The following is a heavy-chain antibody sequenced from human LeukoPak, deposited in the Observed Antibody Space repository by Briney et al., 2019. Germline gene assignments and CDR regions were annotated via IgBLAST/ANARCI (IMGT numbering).Heavy chain of an antibody. CDR1: GFTFDDYA. CDR2: ISWNSGSI. CDR3: ATSPGVVTATTDY. V-gene: IGHV3-9*01. D-gene: IGHD2-21*02. Sequence: GESLRLSCAASGFTFDDYAMHWVRQAPGKGLEWVSGISWNSGSIGYADSVKGRFTISRDNAKNSLYLQMNSLRAEDTALYYCATSPGVVTATTDYWGQGTLVTVSS. J-gene: IGHJ4*02.